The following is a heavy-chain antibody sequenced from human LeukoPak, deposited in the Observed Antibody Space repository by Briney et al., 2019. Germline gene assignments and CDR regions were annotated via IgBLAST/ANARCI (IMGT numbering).Heavy chain of an antibody. CDR2: ISASCGST. Sequence: GGSLRLSCAASGFTFRSCDMNWGRQAPGKGLEWVSVISASCGSTFYADSVQGRFTISRDNSKNTLYLQMNSLRAEDTAVSYCAKEKIIGFVFDGLDIWGQGTMVTVSS. CDR1: GFTFRSCD. CDR3: AKEKIIGFVFDGLDI. D-gene: IGHD2/OR15-2a*01. J-gene: IGHJ3*02. V-gene: IGHV3-23*01.